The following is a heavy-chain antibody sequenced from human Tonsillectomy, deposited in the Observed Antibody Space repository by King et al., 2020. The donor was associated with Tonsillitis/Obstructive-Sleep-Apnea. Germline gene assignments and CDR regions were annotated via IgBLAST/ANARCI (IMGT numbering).Heavy chain of an antibody. J-gene: IGHJ1*01. CDR2: IRSKAYGGTT. CDR1: GFTFGDYA. V-gene: IGHV3-49*04. Sequence: VQLVESGGGLVQPGRSLRLSCTASGFTFGDYAMSWVRQAPGKGLEWVGFIRSKAYGGTTEYAASVKGRFTISRDDSKSIAYLQMNSLKTEDTAVYYCTSLLAVAGYWGQGTLVTVSS. CDR3: TSLLAVAGY. D-gene: IGHD6-19*01.